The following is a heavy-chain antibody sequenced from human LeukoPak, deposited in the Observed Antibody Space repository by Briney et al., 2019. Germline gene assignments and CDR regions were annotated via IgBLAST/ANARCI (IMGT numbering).Heavy chain of an antibody. J-gene: IGHJ4*02. CDR3: ARVDENPYDSSGYYWGY. Sequence: GASVKVSFKASGYTFTSYGISWVRQAPGQRLEWMGWMSAYNGNTNYAQKLQGRVTMTTDTSTSTAYMELRSLSSDDTAVYYCARVDENPYDSSGYYWGYWGQRTLVTVSS. V-gene: IGHV1-18*01. D-gene: IGHD3-22*01. CDR1: GYTFTSYG. CDR2: MSAYNGNT.